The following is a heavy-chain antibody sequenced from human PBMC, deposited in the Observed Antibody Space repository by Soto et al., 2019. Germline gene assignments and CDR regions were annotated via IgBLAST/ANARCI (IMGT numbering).Heavy chain of an antibody. CDR2: INHSGST. CDR3: ARVNQLDY. J-gene: IGHJ4*02. Sequence: QVRLQQWGAGLLKPSETLSLTCAVYGGSFSDYYWSWLRQPPGKGLEWIGEINHSGSTKYTPPLKSRVTMSVDTSNNQFSLKLSSVTAADTAIYYCARVNQLDYWGRGTPVTVFS. D-gene: IGHD1-1*01. V-gene: IGHV4-34*01. CDR1: GGSFSDYY.